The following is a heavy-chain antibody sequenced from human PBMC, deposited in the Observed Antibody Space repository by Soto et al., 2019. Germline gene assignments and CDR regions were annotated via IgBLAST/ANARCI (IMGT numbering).Heavy chain of an antibody. D-gene: IGHD1-26*01. CDR2: IIPIIGIA. CDR3: AHGRWEESRDGCRGWFDP. V-gene: IGHV1-69*02. Sequence: QVQVVQSGAEVKKPGSSVKVSCKASGGTFSSYTISWVRQAPGQGLEWMGRIIPIIGIAKYAQKFQGRVTITADKSTSTAYMELSSLRSEDTAVYYCAHGRWEESRDGCRGWFDPWGQGTLVTVSS. J-gene: IGHJ5*02. CDR1: GGTFSSYT.